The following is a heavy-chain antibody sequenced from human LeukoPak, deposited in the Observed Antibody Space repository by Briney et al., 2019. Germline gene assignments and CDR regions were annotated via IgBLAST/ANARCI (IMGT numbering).Heavy chain of an antibody. CDR1: GGSISSYY. V-gene: IGHV4-59*01. J-gene: IGHJ6*02. CDR3: ARDRSPSLAAAGTFRGYYYYGMDV. D-gene: IGHD6-13*01. CDR2: IYYSGST. Sequence: SETLSLTCTVSGGSISSYYWSWIRQPPGKGLEWIGYIYYSGSTNYNPSLKSRVTISVDTTKNQFSLNLSSVTAADTAVYYCARDRSPSLAAAGTFRGYYYYGMDVWGQGTTVTVSS.